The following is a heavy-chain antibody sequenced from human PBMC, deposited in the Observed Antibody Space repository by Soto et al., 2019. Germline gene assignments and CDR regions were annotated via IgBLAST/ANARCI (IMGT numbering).Heavy chain of an antibody. CDR3: AKSQEIGTHFFNS. V-gene: IGHV3-13*01. J-gene: IGHJ4*02. Sequence: CLRLSCEASGFTFSGFDMHWVRQPTGKGLEWVSSIGTAGDTYYAVSVKGRFTISRDNAKNSLSLQMNSLRAGDMAVYFCAKSQEIGTHFFNSWGQGTQVTVSS. D-gene: IGHD6-13*01. CDR1: GFTFSGFD. CDR2: IGTAGDT.